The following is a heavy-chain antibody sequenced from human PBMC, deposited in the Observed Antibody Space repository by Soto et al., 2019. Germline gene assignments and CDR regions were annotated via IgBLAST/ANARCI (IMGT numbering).Heavy chain of an antibody. D-gene: IGHD1-26*01. CDR3: ARDATDWIVGATTADY. Sequence: PGGSLRLSCAASGFTFSSYSMNWVRQAPGKGLEWVSSISSSSSYIYYADSVKGRFTISRDNAKNSLYLQMNSLRAEDTAVYYCARDATDWIVGATTADYWGQGTLVTVSS. CDR2: ISSSSSYI. J-gene: IGHJ4*02. V-gene: IGHV3-21*04. CDR1: GFTFSSYS.